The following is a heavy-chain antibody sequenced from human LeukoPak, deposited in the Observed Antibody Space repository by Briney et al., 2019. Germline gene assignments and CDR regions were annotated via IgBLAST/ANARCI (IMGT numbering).Heavy chain of an antibody. D-gene: IGHD4-17*01. CDR2: ISGSGGST. CDR1: GFTFSSYG. V-gene: IGHV3-23*01. J-gene: IGHJ4*02. Sequence: GGSLRLSCAASGFTFSSYGMSWVRQAPGKGLEWVSAISGSGGSTYYADSVKGRFTISRDNSKNTLSLQMNSLRAEDTAVYYCAMGDGDYVRDYFDYWGQGTLVTVSS. CDR3: AMGDGDYVRDYFDY.